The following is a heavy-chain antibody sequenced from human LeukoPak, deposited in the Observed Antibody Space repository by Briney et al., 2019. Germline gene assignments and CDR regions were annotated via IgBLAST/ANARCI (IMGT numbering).Heavy chain of an antibody. Sequence: PSETLSLTCTVSGYSISSGYYWGWIRQPPGKGLEWIGSIYHSGSTYYNPSLKSRVTISVDTSKNQFSLQLNSVTPEDTAVYYCARDSGYDYEFHYWGQGTLVTVSS. CDR3: ARDSGYDYEFHY. J-gene: IGHJ4*02. D-gene: IGHD5-12*01. CDR1: GYSISSGYY. CDR2: IYHSGST. V-gene: IGHV4-38-2*02.